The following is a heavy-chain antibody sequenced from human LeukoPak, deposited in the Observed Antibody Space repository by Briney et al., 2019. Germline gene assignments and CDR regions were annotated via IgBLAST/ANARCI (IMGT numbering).Heavy chain of an antibody. CDR2: ISGSGGST. CDR3: AKMWDGRWLQLGFDY. Sequence: GGSLRLSCAASGFTFSSYAMHWVRQAPGKGLEWVSAISGSGGSTYYADSVKGRFTISRDNSKNTLYLQMNSLRAEDTAVYYCAKMWDGRWLQLGFDYWGQGTLVTVSS. V-gene: IGHV3-23*01. CDR1: GFTFSSYA. J-gene: IGHJ4*02. D-gene: IGHD5-24*01.